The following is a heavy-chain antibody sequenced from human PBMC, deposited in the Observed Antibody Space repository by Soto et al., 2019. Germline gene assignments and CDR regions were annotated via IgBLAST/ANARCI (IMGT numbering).Heavy chain of an antibody. CDR3: ARNEYVNSLYGVDV. D-gene: IGHD1-1*01. CDR2: VDHRGST. Sequence: QVHLQQRGAGLLKPSETLSLNCVVSGESFSGYYWCWIRQTPGMGLEWIGEVDHRGSTTYNPSLKNRASISIDASKNLFSLELTSVTAADTALYFCARNEYVNSLYGVDVWGQGTRVTVSS. CDR1: GESFSGYY. V-gene: IGHV4-34*02. J-gene: IGHJ6*02.